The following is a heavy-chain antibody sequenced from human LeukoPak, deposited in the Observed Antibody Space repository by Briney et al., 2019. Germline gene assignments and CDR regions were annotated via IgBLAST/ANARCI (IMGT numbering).Heavy chain of an antibody. V-gene: IGHV4-39*01. D-gene: IGHD1-26*01. CDR2: IYYSGST. CDR1: GGSISSSSYY. CDR3: AMRGSYYDPFYFDY. Sequence: RTSQTLSLTCTVSGGSISSSSYYWGWIRQPPGKGLEWIGSIYYSGSTYYNPSLKSRVTISVDTSKNQFSLKLSSVTAADTAVYYCAMRGSYYDPFYFDYWGQGTLVTVSS. J-gene: IGHJ4*02.